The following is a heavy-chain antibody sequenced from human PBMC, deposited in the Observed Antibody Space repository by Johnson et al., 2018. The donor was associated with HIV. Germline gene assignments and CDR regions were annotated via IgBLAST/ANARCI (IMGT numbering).Heavy chain of an antibody. D-gene: IGHD6-13*01. Sequence: MLLVESVGGVVRPGGSLRLSCAASGFTFDDYGMSWVRQAPGKGLEWVSGINWNGGSTGYADSVKGRFTISRDNARPSRYLQLNSLRAADTALYYCARGKAAAAGLDAFYIWGQGTMVIVSS. CDR2: INWNGGST. V-gene: IGHV3-20*04. CDR3: ARGKAAAAGLDAFYI. CDR1: GFTFDDYG. J-gene: IGHJ3*02.